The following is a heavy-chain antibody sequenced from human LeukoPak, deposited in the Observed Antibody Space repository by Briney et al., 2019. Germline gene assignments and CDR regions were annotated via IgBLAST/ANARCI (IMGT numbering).Heavy chain of an antibody. CDR2: INPSGGST. J-gene: IGHJ4*02. D-gene: IGHD5-24*01. V-gene: IGHV1-46*01. Sequence: ASVKVSCKASGGTFSSYAISWVRQAPGQGLEWMGIINPSGGSTSYAQKFQGRVTMTRDTSTSTVYMELSSLRSEDTAVYYCARDKGDGYNENDYWGQGTLVTVSS. CDR1: GGTFSSYA. CDR3: ARDKGDGYNENDY.